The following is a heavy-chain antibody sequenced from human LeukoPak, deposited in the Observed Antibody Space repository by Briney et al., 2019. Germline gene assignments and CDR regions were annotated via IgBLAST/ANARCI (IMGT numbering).Heavy chain of an antibody. CDR3: ARGGGILTVYYFDY. D-gene: IGHD3-9*01. CDR2: INHSGST. CDR1: GGSFSGYY. V-gene: IGHV4-34*01. J-gene: IGHJ4*02. Sequence: SETLSLTCAVYGGSFSGYYWSWIRQPPGKGLEWIGEINHSGSTNYNPSLKSRVTISVDTSKNQFSLKLSSVTAADTAVYYCARGGGILTVYYFDYWGQGTLVTVSS.